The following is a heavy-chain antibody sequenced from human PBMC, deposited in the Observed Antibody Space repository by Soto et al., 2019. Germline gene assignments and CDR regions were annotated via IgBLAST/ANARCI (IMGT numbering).Heavy chain of an antibody. CDR1: GFTFSSFW. J-gene: IGHJ4*02. V-gene: IGHV3-74*01. CDR2: INKDGSTT. CDR3: ARIRDGVDF. Sequence: EVQLVESGGGLVQPGGSLRLSCIASGFTFSSFWMHWVRQVPGRGLLWVSRINKDGSTTDYADSVKGRFTTSRDNAKSTVYLQMDSLRAEDTGVYYCARIRDGVDFCGQGTLVTVSS.